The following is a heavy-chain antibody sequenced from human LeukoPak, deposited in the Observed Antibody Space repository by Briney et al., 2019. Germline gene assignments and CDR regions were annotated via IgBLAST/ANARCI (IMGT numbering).Heavy chain of an antibody. Sequence: SETLSLTCTVSGGSISSSSYYWGWIRQPPGKGLEWIGSIYYSGSTYYNPSLKSRVTISVDTSKNQFSLKLSSVTAADTAVYYCARDHPNSGSYRYWYFDLWGRGTLVTVSS. CDR3: ARDHPNSGSYRYWYFDL. V-gene: IGHV4-39*07. CDR2: IYYSGST. J-gene: IGHJ2*01. CDR1: GGSISSSSYY. D-gene: IGHD1-26*01.